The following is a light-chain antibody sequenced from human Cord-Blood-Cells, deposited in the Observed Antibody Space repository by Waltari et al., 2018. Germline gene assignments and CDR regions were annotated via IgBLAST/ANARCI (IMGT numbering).Light chain of an antibody. CDR3: QQYNNWPPWT. V-gene: IGKV3-15*01. Sequence: EIVMTQSPATLSVSPGERATLSCRASQSVSSNLAWYQQKPGQAPRRLLYGASTRATGITARFSGSGSGTEFTLTISSLQSEDFAVYYCQQYNNWPPWTFGQGTKVEIK. CDR1: QSVSSN. CDR2: GAS. J-gene: IGKJ1*01.